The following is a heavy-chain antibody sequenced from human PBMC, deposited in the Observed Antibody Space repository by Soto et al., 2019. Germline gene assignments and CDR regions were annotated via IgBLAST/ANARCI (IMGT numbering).Heavy chain of an antibody. CDR1: GGSIRSSSYY. J-gene: IGHJ6*03. CDR3: ARLRDSYYMDV. V-gene: IGHV4-39*01. CDR2: IYYSGST. Sequence: XXTLSLPCTVSGGSIRSSSYYWDYIRQPPGKGLEWIGSIYYSGSTSHNPSLTSRVNISEDPSNNQFSLKISSVTAADTAVYYCARLRDSYYMDVWGKRTTVTV.